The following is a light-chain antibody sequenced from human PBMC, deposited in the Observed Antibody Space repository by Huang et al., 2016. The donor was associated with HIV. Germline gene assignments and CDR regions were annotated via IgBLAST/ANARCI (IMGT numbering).Light chain of an antibody. J-gene: IGKJ2*01. CDR3: QQYGSSPPFP. V-gene: IGKV3-20*01. CDR1: QSVRSNTY. CDR2: CAS. Sequence: EIVLTQSPGTLSLSPGERATLSCRASQSVRSNTYLAWYQQKPGQAPRLLIYCASSRATGIPDRFSGSGSGTDVTLTITRLEPEDSAVYYCQQYGSSPPFPFGQGTKLEIK.